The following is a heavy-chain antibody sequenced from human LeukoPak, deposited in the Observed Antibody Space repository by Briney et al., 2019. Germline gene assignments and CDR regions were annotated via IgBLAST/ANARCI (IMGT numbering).Heavy chain of an antibody. CDR2: IYYSGST. V-gene: IGHV4-61*08. D-gene: IGHD4-11*01. CDR3: ARRTTVVYNVFDI. Sequence: SETLSLTCTVSGGSINSGGYYWSWIRQHPGKGLEWIGYIYYSGSTNYNPSLKSRVTISVDTSKNQFSLKLSSVTAADTAVYYCARRTTVVYNVFDIWGQGTMVTVSS. CDR1: GGSINSGGYY. J-gene: IGHJ3*02.